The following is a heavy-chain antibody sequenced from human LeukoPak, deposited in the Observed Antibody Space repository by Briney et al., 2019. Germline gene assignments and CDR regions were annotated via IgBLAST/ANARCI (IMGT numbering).Heavy chain of an antibody. CDR1: GFFVSNNY. J-gene: IGHJ3*02. CDR2: IYSGGDT. Sequence: PGGSLRLSCAASGFFVSNNYMSWVRQAPGKGLEWVSVIYSGGDTYYADSVKGRFTISRDNSKNTLYLQMNSLRAEDTAVYYCARVMDSSDFWSGYFNAFDIWGQGTMVTVSS. D-gene: IGHD3-3*01. V-gene: IGHV3-66*01. CDR3: ARVMDSSDFWSGYFNAFDI.